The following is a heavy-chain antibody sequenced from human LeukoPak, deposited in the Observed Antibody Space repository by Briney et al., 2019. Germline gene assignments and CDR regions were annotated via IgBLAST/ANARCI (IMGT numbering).Heavy chain of an antibody. CDR2: INHSETT. V-gene: IGHV4-34*01. Sequence: SETLSLTCTVSGGSISSYYWSWIRQPPGKGLEWIGEINHSETTNYDPSLKSRVAISVDTSKNQFSLKLTSVTAADTAVYYYARVGHSDRSGYYIAYWGQGTLVTVSS. CDR1: GGSISSYY. CDR3: ARVGHSDRSGYYIAY. J-gene: IGHJ4*02. D-gene: IGHD3-22*01.